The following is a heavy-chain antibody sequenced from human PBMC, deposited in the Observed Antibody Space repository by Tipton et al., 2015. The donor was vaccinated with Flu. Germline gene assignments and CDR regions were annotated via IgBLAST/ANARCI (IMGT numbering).Heavy chain of an antibody. Sequence: TLSLTCAVYGGSSRGYYWTWIRQPPGRGLEWIGEINDIGSTNYNPSLKSRVTISVDTSKNQFSLILSSLTAADTSVYYCAKRGYSYGNDYWGQGTLVTVSS. CDR1: GGSSRGYY. V-gene: IGHV4-34*01. CDR3: AKRGYSYGNDY. CDR2: INDIGST. D-gene: IGHD5-18*01. J-gene: IGHJ4*02.